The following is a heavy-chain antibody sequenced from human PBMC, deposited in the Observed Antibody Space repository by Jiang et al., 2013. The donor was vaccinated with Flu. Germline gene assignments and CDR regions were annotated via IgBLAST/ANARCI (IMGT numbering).Heavy chain of an antibody. CDR1: GFTFSSYW. V-gene: IGHV3-7*03. Sequence: QLVESGGGLVQPGGSLRLSCAASGFTFSSYWMSWVRLAPGKGLEWVANIKQDGSDKNHVDSVKGRFTISRDNAKSSLYLQMNSLRADDTAVYYCARDDTWKLDYWGQGTLVSVSS. J-gene: IGHJ4*02. D-gene: IGHD1-1*01. CDR2: IKQDGSDK. CDR3: ARDDTWKLDY.